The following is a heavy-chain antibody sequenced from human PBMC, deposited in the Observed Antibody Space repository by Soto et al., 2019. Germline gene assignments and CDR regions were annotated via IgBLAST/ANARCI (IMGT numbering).Heavy chain of an antibody. CDR1: GYFFTSYA. Sequence: QVQLVQSGPEVKKTGASVKVSCRASGYFFTSYAIHWVRQAPGPRLEWLGWINAANGHTTYSQNFQGRVIITRDTSANTVYMEVSSLKSGDTAVYYCARGSIAVAGRNQLDYWGQGTRVTVFS. J-gene: IGHJ4*02. CDR3: ARGSIAVAGRNQLDY. V-gene: IGHV1-3*01. D-gene: IGHD6-19*01. CDR2: INAANGHT.